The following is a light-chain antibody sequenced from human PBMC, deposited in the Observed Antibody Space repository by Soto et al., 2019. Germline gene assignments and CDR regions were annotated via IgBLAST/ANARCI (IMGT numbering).Light chain of an antibody. CDR2: EVT. V-gene: IGLV2-14*01. CDR1: DSDVGSYNY. Sequence: QSALTQPASVSGSPGQSITISCTGTDSDVGSYNYVSWYQHQPGKAPKLIIYEVTNRPTGVSHRFSGSKSGNTASLTISGLQAEDEADYYCSSFASTSTWVFGGGTKLTVL. J-gene: IGLJ3*02. CDR3: SSFASTSTWV.